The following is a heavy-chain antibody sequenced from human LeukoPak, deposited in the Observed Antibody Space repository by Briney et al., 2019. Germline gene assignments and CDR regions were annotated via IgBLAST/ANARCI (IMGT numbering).Heavy chain of an antibody. D-gene: IGHD1-1*01. CDR3: ARMYRGYFDF. CDR2: TYYRSKWYN. Sequence: SQTLSLTCAISGDRVSANSVAWDWIRQSPSRCLEWLGRTYYRSKWYNEYAASVKSRITLSPDTSKNQFSLQLNSVTPEDTAVYYCARMYRGYFDFWAQGTLVTVSS. CDR1: GDRVSANSVA. V-gene: IGHV6-1*01. J-gene: IGHJ4*02.